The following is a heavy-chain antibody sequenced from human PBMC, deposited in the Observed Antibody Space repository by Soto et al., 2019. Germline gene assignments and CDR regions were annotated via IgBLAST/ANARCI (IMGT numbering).Heavy chain of an antibody. CDR3: ARGNVVAIDY. CDR2: ISGSDDST. CDR1: GFTFSSYA. D-gene: IGHD2-21*01. J-gene: IGHJ4*02. V-gene: IGHV3-23*01. Sequence: QPGGSLRLSCAASGFTFSSYAMSWVRQAPGKGLEWVSVISGSDDSTYYADSVKGRFTISRDNSKNTLYLQMNSLRAEDTAVYYCARGNVVAIDYWGQGTLVTVSS.